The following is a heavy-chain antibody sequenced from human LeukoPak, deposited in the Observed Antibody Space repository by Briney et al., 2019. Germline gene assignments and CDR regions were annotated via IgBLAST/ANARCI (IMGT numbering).Heavy chain of an antibody. CDR3: AKGPVVNLDQ. D-gene: IGHD4-23*01. V-gene: IGHV3-23*01. CDR2: ISGSGSAT. Sequence: GGSLRLSCAASGLSFSAYAMNWVRQVPGKGLEWVSGISGSGSATYYADSVKGRFTISRDNSKNTLYLQMNSLRVDDTAVYYRAKGPVVNLDQWGQGTLVTVSS. CDR1: GLSFSAYA. J-gene: IGHJ4*02.